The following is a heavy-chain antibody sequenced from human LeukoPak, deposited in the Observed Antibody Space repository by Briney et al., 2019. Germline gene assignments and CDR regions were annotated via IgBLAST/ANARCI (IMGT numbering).Heavy chain of an antibody. V-gene: IGHV4-34*01. CDR1: GGSFSGYY. CDR3: ARLKAARPMRYFDY. D-gene: IGHD6-6*01. CDR2: INHSGST. Sequence: SETLSLTCAVYGGSFSGYYWSWIRQPPGKGLEWIGEINHSGSTNYNPSLKSRVTISVDTSKNQFSLKLSSVTAADTAVYYCARLKAARPMRYFDYWGQGTLVTVSS. J-gene: IGHJ4*02.